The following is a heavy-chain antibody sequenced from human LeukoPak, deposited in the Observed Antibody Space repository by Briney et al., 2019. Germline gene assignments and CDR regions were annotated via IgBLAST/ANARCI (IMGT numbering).Heavy chain of an antibody. CDR1: GFTFSSYS. Sequence: GSLRLSCAASGFTFSSYSMNWVRQAPGKGLEWVSSISSSSSYIYYADSVKGRFTISRDNAKNSLYLQMNSLRAEDTAVYYCARNYRTPVRPSNRNWYFDLWGRGTLVTVSS. D-gene: IGHD2-15*01. CDR2: ISSSSSYI. J-gene: IGHJ2*01. CDR3: ARNYRTPVRPSNRNWYFDL. V-gene: IGHV3-21*01.